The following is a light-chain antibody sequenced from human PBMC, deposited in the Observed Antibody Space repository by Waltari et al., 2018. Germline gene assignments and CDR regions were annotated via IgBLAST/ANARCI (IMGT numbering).Light chain of an antibody. J-gene: IGLJ2*01. CDR3: QAWDSSTAP. Sequence: SYELTQPPSVSVSPGQTASITCTGDKLRNKYASWYQQKPGQSPLLVIYQDNKRPSGIPERFSGSTSGNTATLTISGTQAMDEADYYCQAWDSSTAPFGGGTKLTVL. CDR2: QDN. V-gene: IGLV3-1*01. CDR1: KLRNKY.